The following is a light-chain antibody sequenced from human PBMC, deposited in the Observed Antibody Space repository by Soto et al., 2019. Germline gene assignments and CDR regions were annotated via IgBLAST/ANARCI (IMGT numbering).Light chain of an antibody. J-gene: IGKJ5*01. CDR1: QSVSSR. CDR3: QHYAGGSRIT. V-gene: IGKV3-20*01. Sequence: EIVMTQSPGTLSLSPGERATLSCRASQSVSSRLAWYQQKPGQAPRLLISGASSRATGIPDRFSGSGFGTDFTLTISRLEPEDFALYYCQHYAGGSRITFGQGTRLE. CDR2: GAS.